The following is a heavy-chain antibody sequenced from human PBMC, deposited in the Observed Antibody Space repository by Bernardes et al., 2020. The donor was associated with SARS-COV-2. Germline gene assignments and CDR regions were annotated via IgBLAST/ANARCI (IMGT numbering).Heavy chain of an antibody. V-gene: IGHV3-30-3*02. CDR2: ISYDGSNN. J-gene: IGHJ6*02. CDR3: AKRWVSYGDYENYYYYGMDV. D-gene: IGHD4-17*01. CDR1: GFSFGSYA. Sequence: GGSLRLSCSASGFSFGSYALHWVRQAPGKGLEWVAVISYDGSNNYYADSVKGRFTISRDNSENTLYLQMNTLRAEDTAVYYCAKRWVSYGDYENYYYYGMDVWGQGTTVTVSS.